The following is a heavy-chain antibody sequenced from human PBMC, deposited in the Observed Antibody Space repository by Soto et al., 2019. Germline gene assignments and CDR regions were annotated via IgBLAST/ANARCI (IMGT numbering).Heavy chain of an antibody. CDR1: GYTFTSYG. CDR3: ARDQRAYYDFWSGSSEYYFDY. Sequence: QVQLVQSGAEVKKPGASMKVSCKASGYTFTSYGISWVRQAPGQGLEWMGWISAYNGNTNYAQKLQGRVTMTTDTSTSTAYMELRSLRSDDTAVYYCARDQRAYYDFWSGSSEYYFDYWGQGTLVTVSS. CDR2: ISAYNGNT. V-gene: IGHV1-18*01. J-gene: IGHJ4*02. D-gene: IGHD3-3*01.